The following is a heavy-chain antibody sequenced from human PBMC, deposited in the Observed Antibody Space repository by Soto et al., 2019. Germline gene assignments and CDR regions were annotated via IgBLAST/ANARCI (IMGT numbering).Heavy chain of an antibody. CDR1: GYTFTSYG. J-gene: IGHJ6*02. CDR3: AITYYDFWSGPPPIYYYYGMDV. CDR2: ISAYNGNT. D-gene: IGHD3-3*01. Sequence: ASVKVSCKASGYTFTSYGISWVRQAPGQGLEWMGWISAYNGNTNYAQKLQGRVTMTTDTSRSTAYMELRSLRSDDTAVYYCAITYYDFWSGPPPIYYYYGMDVWGQGTTVTVS. V-gene: IGHV1-18*04.